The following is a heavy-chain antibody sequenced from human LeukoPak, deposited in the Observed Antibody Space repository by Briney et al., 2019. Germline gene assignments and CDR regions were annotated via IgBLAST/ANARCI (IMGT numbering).Heavy chain of an antibody. D-gene: IGHD2-21*01. J-gene: IGHJ4*02. CDR2: INRDGSRI. Sequence: PGGSLRLSCAVSGFTFSSYWMHWVRQAPGKGLVWVSRINRDGSRIDHAGSVRGRFTISRDNAKNTLYLQMNSLGVEDTAVYYCVRDFVGPDEYWGQGTQVTVSS. V-gene: IGHV3-74*01. CDR1: GFTFSSYW. CDR3: VRDFVGPDEY.